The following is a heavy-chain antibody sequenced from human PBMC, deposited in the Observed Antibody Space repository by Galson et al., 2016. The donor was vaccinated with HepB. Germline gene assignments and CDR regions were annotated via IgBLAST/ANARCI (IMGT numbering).Heavy chain of an antibody. Sequence: SLRLSCAASGFTFSSYWMNWVRQAPGKGLEWVANIKQDGSEQYYVDSVKGRFTISRDNAKNSLCLQMNSLRAEDTAVDYCARHHGSGSYWDYFDYWGQGTLVTVSS. D-gene: IGHD3-10*01. CDR2: IKQDGSEQ. J-gene: IGHJ4*02. CDR1: GFTFSSYW. CDR3: ARHHGSGSYWDYFDY. V-gene: IGHV3-7*03.